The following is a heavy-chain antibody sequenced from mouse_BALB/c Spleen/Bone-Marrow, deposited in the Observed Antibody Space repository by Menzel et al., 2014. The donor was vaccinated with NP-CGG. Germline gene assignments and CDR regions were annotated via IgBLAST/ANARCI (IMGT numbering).Heavy chain of an antibody. V-gene: IGHV7-3*02. CDR2: IRNKANGYTT. J-gene: IGHJ2*01. CDR1: GFTFTDYY. CDR3: ARDKGGILFDY. D-gene: IGHD1-1*02. Sequence: EVKLMESGGGLVQPGGSLRLSCATSGFTFTDYYMNWVRPPPGKALEWLGFIRNKANGYTTEYSASVKGRFTISRDNSQSILYLQMNTLRAEDSAIYYCARDKGGILFDYWGQGTTLTVSS.